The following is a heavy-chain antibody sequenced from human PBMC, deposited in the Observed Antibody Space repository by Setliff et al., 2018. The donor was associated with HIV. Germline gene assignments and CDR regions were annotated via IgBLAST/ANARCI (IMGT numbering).Heavy chain of an antibody. Sequence: GGSLRLSCAASGFTFSSYSMNWVRQAPGKGLEWVSSISSSGSSIYYADSVKGRFTISRDNAKNSLYLQMNSLRADDTAMYYCARDDGDYLFDYWGQGTLVTVSS. CDR2: ISSSGSSI. D-gene: IGHD4-17*01. CDR3: ARDDGDYLFDY. CDR1: GFTFSSYS. J-gene: IGHJ4*02. V-gene: IGHV3-21*01.